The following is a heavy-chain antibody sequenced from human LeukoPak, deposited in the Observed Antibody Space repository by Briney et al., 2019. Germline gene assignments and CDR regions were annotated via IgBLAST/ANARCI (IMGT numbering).Heavy chain of an antibody. CDR2: INSDGTTT. CDR1: GFTFSSYA. V-gene: IGHV3-74*01. J-gene: IGHJ5*02. D-gene: IGHD5-12*01. CDR3: AVSNGGYGP. Sequence: GGSLRLSCAASGFTFSSYAMSWVRQDPRQGLLWVARINSDGTTTNYADSVKGRFTISRDNAKNTLFLQMNSLRAEDTAVYFCAVSNGGYGPWGQGALVTVSS.